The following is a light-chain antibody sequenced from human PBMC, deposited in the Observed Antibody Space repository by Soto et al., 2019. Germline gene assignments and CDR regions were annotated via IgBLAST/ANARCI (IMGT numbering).Light chain of an antibody. CDR3: PQYGSSPPP. J-gene: IGKJ1*01. CDR2: GAS. V-gene: IGKV3-20*01. Sequence: EIVLTQSPGTLSFSPGGRATLSGSSSQSVSGNYLAWYQQKPGQAPRLLMSGASNRATGIPDGVTGSGSGTDFTLTISRLEPEDFAVYYCPQYGSSPPPLGQGTKADIK. CDR1: QSVSGNY.